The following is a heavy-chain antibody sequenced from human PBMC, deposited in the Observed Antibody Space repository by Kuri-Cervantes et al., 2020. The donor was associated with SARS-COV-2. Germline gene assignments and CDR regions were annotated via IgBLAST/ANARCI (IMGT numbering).Heavy chain of an antibody. Sequence: SETLSLTCTVSGGSISSSSYHWGWIRQPPGKGLEWIGYIYHSGSTYYNPSLKSRVTISVDTSKNQFSLRLTSVTAADTAVYYCARRIGSSSPYYYFDYWGQGAVVTVSS. J-gene: IGHJ4*02. CDR2: IYHSGST. CDR3: ARRIGSSSPYYYFDY. V-gene: IGHV4-39*07. D-gene: IGHD6-13*01. CDR1: GGSISSSSYH.